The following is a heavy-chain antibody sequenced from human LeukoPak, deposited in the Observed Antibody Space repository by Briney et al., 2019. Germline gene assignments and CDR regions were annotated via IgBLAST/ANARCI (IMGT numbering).Heavy chain of an antibody. CDR2: IYHSGST. D-gene: IGHD2-15*01. V-gene: IGHV4-38-2*01. Sequence: PSETLSLTCAVSGYSISSGYYWGWIRQPPGKGLEWIGSIYHSGSTYYNPSLKSRVTISVDTSKNQFSLKLSSVTAADTAVYYCARGVAACDYWGQGTLVTVSS. J-gene: IGHJ4*02. CDR1: GYSISSGYY. CDR3: ARGVAACDY.